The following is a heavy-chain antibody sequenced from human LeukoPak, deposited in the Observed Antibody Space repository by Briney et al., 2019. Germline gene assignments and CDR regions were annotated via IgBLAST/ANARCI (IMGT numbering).Heavy chain of an antibody. D-gene: IGHD3-3*01. V-gene: IGHV1-69-2*01. J-gene: IGHJ4*02. CDR1: GYTFTDYY. Sequence: VKVSCKVSGYTFTDYYMHWVQQAPGKGLEWMGLVDPEDGETIYAEKFQGRVTITADTSTDTAYMELSSLRSEDTAVYYCATVSTVPTYYDFWSGYYDYWGQGTLVTVSS. CDR3: ATVSTVPTYYDFWSGYYDY. CDR2: VDPEDGET.